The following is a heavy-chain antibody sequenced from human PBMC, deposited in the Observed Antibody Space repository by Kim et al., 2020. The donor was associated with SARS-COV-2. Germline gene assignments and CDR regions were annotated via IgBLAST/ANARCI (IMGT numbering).Heavy chain of an antibody. J-gene: IGHJ4*02. CDR3: ARVPADYDDIWGSYRLSRGFDY. CDR1: GGSISSYY. V-gene: IGHV4-59*01. D-gene: IGHD3-16*02. CDR2: INYSGST. Sequence: SETLSLTCTVSGGSISSYYWSWIRQPPGKGLEWIGYINYSGSTNYNPSLKSRITMSIDTSKNQFSLKLSFVTAADTAVYYCARVPADYDDIWGSYRLSRGFDYWGQGTLVTVYS.